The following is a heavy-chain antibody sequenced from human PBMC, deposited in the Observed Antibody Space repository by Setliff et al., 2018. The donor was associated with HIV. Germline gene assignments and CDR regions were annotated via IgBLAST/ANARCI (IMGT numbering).Heavy chain of an antibody. V-gene: IGHV4-59*01. J-gene: IGHJ4*02. CDR1: SGSISTYY. Sequence: ETLSLTCTVSSGSISTYYWSWIRQPPGKGLEWIGYMYYTGSTNYNPSLKSRVIISVDTSKNQFSLKLTSVTAADTAFYYCARGTVNFDYWGQGTLVTVSS. CDR2: MYYTGST. CDR3: ARGTVNFDY. D-gene: IGHD4-4*01.